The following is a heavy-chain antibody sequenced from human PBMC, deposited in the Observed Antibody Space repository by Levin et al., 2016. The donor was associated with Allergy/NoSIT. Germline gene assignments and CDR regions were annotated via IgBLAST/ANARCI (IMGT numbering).Heavy chain of an antibody. CDR2: IHDTGKT. Sequence: WIRQPPGKGLEWLGYIHDTGKTSYNPSLASRLTISVDTPNNQFSLTLSSVTAADTATYFCARDHRVGKYDSISYYDFWGQGTLVTVSS. J-gene: IGHJ4*02. CDR3: ARDHRVGKYDSISYYDF. V-gene: IGHV4-31*02. D-gene: IGHD3-22*01.